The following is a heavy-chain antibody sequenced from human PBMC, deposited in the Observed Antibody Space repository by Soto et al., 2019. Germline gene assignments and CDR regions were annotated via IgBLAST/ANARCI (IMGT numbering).Heavy chain of an antibody. J-gene: IGHJ4*02. Sequence: SSETLSRTSTVTGDALSSRSYYWGWIRQPPGKGLGWIGSSYYSGSTYNNPSLRSRVSMAIDTYKDQCSLKLKSVTAADTALSSSASERTSVVTEPHFELWGPVSLVTVAS. CDR1: GDALSSRSYY. CDR3: ASERTSVVTEPHFEL. CDR2: SYYSGST. D-gene: IGHD3-10*01. V-gene: IGHV4-39*01.